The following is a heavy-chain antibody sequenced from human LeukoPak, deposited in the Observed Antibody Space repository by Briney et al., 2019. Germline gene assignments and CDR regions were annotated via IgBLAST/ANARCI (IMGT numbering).Heavy chain of an antibody. V-gene: IGHV3-9*01. D-gene: IGHD3-22*01. CDR2: ISWNSGSI. CDR1: GFTFDDYA. CDR3: AKARPYDSSGADFDY. J-gene: IGHJ4*02. Sequence: GGSLRRYSAAAGFTFDDYAMHRVRQVPGKGLEGVSGISWNSGSIGYADSVKGRFTISRDNAKNSLYLQMNSLRAEDTALYYCAKARPYDSSGADFDYWGQGTLVTVSS.